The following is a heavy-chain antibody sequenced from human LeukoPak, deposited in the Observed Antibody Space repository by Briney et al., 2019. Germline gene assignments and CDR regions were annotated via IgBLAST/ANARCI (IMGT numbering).Heavy chain of an antibody. CDR3: ARDTSPGYSYGSYYFDC. CDR2: IIPIFGTA. Sequence: GASVEVSCKASGGTFSSYAISWVRQAPGQGLEWMGGIIPIFGTANYAQKFQGRVTITADESTSTAYMELSSLRSEDTAVYYCARDTSPGYSYGSYYFDCWGQGTLVTVSS. CDR1: GGTFSSYA. J-gene: IGHJ4*02. V-gene: IGHV1-69*13. D-gene: IGHD5-18*01.